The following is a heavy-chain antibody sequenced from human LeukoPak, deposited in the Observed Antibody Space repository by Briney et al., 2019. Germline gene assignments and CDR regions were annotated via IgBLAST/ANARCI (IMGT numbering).Heavy chain of an antibody. D-gene: IGHD3-10*01. J-gene: IGHJ6*03. CDR1: GFTFSSYW. V-gene: IGHV4-59*12. Sequence: GSLRLSCAASGFTFSSYWMSWVRQAPGKGLEWIGYIYYSGSTNYNPSLKSRVTISVDTSKNQFSLKLSSVTAADTAVYYCARIVITMVRGVIANYYYYYMDVWGKGTTATVSS. CDR3: ARIVITMVRGVIANYYYYYMDV. CDR2: IYYSGST.